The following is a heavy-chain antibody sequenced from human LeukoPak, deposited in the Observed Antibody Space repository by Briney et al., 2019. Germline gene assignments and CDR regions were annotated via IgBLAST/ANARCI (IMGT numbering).Heavy chain of an antibody. Sequence: PSETLSLTCTVSGGSISSYYWSWIRQPPGKGLEWIGYIYYSGSTNYNPSLKSRVTISVDTSKNQFSLKLSSVTAADTAVYYCARAALRRHYYGSGSYFDYWGQGTLVTVSS. CDR1: GGSISSYY. D-gene: IGHD3-10*01. V-gene: IGHV4-59*01. CDR2: IYYSGST. CDR3: ARAALRRHYYGSGSYFDY. J-gene: IGHJ4*02.